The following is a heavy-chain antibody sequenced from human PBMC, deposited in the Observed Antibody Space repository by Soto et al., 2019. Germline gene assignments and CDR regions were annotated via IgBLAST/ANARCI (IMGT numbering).Heavy chain of an antibody. Sequence: GGSLRLSCAASGFTFSSYAMHWVRQAPGKGLEWVAVISYDGSNKYYADSVKGRFTISRDNSKNTLYLQMNSLRAEDTAVYYCARTMIVVAADFDYWGQGTLVTVSS. CDR3: ARTMIVVAADFDY. V-gene: IGHV3-30-3*01. CDR2: ISYDGSNK. CDR1: GFTFSSYA. J-gene: IGHJ4*02. D-gene: IGHD3-22*01.